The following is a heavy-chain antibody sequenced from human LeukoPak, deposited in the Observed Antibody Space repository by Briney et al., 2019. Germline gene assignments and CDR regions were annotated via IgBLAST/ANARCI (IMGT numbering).Heavy chain of an antibody. CDR2: ISYDGSNK. V-gene: IGHV3-30-3*01. J-gene: IGHJ6*03. CDR1: GFTFSSYA. Sequence: GGSLRLSCAASGFTFSSYAMHWVRQAPGKGLEWVAVISYDGSNKYYADSVKGRFTISRDNSKNTLYLQMNSLRADDTAVYYCAKDAPDIAAAGTYYYYMDVWGKGTTVTVSS. CDR3: AKDAPDIAAAGTYYYYMDV. D-gene: IGHD6-13*01.